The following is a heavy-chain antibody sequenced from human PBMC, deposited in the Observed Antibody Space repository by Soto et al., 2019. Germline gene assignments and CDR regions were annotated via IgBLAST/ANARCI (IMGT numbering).Heavy chain of an antibody. D-gene: IGHD1-7*01. CDR2: IYRTGGT. CDR3: ASRDPGTSVDY. Sequence: SETLSLTCAVSGGSFTSNNWWTWVRQPPGQGLEWIGEIYRTGGTNYNPSLKSRVTISLDKSENQFSLKVTSLTAADTAVYYCASRDPGTSVDYWGQGTLVTVSS. CDR1: GGSFTSNNW. J-gene: IGHJ4*02. V-gene: IGHV4-4*02.